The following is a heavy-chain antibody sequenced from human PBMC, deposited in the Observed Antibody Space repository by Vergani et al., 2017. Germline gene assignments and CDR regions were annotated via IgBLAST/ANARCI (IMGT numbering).Heavy chain of an antibody. J-gene: IGHJ6*02. D-gene: IGHD2-8*01. CDR2: INTGNGNT. CDR1: GGTFSSYA. Sequence: QVQLVQSGAEVKKPGSSVKVSCKASGGTFSSYAISWVRQAPGQRLEWMGWINTGNGNTKYSQKFQGRVTITRDTSASTAYMELSSLRSEDTAVYYCARVANGYYYYYGMDVWGQGP. CDR3: ARVANGYYYYYGMDV. V-gene: IGHV1-3*04.